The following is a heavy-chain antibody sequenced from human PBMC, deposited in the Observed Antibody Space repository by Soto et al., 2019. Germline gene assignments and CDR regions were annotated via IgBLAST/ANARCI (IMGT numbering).Heavy chain of an antibody. J-gene: IGHJ4*02. CDR3: ARGPGGPDGPGDY. V-gene: IGHV1-3*01. Sequence: QVQLVQSGAEVKKPGASVKVSCKASGYTFISYAMRWVRQAPGQRLEWMGWINAGNGNTKYSQKFQGRVTITRDTSASTAYMELSSLRSEDTAVYYCARGPGGPDGPGDYWGQGTLVTVSS. D-gene: IGHD2-15*01. CDR1: GYTFISYA. CDR2: INAGNGNT.